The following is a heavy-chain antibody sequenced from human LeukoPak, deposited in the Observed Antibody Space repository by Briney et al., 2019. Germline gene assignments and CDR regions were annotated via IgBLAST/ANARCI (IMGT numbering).Heavy chain of an antibody. J-gene: IGHJ3*02. V-gene: IGHV3-30*03. Sequence: GRSLRLSCAASGFTFSSYGMHWVRQAPGKGLEWVAVISYDGSNKYYADSVKGRFTISRDNSKNTLYLQMNSLRSEDTAVYYCARWEYYYDSSGYYYRHDAFDIWGQGTMVTVSS. CDR3: ARWEYYYDSSGYYYRHDAFDI. CDR2: ISYDGSNK. D-gene: IGHD3-22*01. CDR1: GFTFSSYG.